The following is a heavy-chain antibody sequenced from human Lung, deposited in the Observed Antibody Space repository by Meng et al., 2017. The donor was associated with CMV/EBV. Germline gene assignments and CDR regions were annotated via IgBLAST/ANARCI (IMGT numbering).Heavy chain of an antibody. V-gene: IGHV3-48*03. CDR1: GFTFSSYE. Sequence: SCAASGFTFSSYEMNWVRQAPGKGLEWVSYISSSGSTIYYADSVKGRFTISRDNAKNSLYLQMNSLRAEDTAVYYCARAGITMVRGVMVDYYGMDVWXKGTTVTVSS. D-gene: IGHD3-10*01. CDR3: ARAGITMVRGVMVDYYGMDV. J-gene: IGHJ6*04. CDR2: ISSSGSTI.